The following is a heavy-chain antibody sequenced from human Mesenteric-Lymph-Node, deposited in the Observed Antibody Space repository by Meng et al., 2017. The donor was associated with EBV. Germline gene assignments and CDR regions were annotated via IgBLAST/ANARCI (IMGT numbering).Heavy chain of an antibody. D-gene: IGHD3-22*01. CDR2: IYHSGST. J-gene: IGHJ5*02. CDR1: GGSISSMNW. Sequence: AERRECGPGLVKTAGTLSFTCAGPGGSISSMNWWSWVRQPPGKGLEWIGEIYHSGSTNYNPSLKRRVTISLDKSKNQFSLKLSSVTAADTAVYYCARVDYYDSSSLFDPWGQGTLVTRLL. V-gene: IGHV4-4*02. CDR3: ARVDYYDSSSLFDP.